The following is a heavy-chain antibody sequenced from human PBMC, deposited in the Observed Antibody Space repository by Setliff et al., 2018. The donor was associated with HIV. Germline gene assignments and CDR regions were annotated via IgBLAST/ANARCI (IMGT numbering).Heavy chain of an antibody. J-gene: IGHJ3*02. CDR3: ARDTAEYSSRWYREEDAFDI. V-gene: IGHV1-18*01. CDR1: GYTFTSYG. Sequence: VKVSCKASGYTFTSYGISWVRQAPGQGLEWMAWISAFSGNTHYAQKFQGRVTMTTDTSTSTAYMELRSLRSDDTAVYYCARDTAEYSSRWYREEDAFDIWGQGTRVTVSS. D-gene: IGHD6-13*01. CDR2: ISAFSGNT.